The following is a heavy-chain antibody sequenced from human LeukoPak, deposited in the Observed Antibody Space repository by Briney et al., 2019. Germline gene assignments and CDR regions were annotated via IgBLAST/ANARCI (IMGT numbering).Heavy chain of an antibody. CDR2: MNPNSGNT. D-gene: IGHD1-26*01. Sequence: ASVKVSCKASGYTFASYDINWVRQATGQGLELMGWMNPNSGNTGYAQKFQGRVTMTRNTSISTAYMELSSLRSEDTAVYYCARGLSPLLGVGAIGYWGQGTLVTVSS. V-gene: IGHV1-8*01. J-gene: IGHJ4*02. CDR1: GYTFASYD. CDR3: ARGLSPLLGVGAIGY.